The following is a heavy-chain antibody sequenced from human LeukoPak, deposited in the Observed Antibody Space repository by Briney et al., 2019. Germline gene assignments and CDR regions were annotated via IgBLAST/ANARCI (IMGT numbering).Heavy chain of an antibody. CDR1: GFTFSSYA. D-gene: IGHD3-22*01. CDR2: ISGSGGST. CDR3: ARHVVAVGFDY. V-gene: IGHV3-23*01. Sequence: GGSLRLSCAASGFTFSSYAMSWVRQAPGKGLEWVSAISGSGGSTYYADSVKGRFTISKDNSKNTLYLQMNSLRVEDTAVYYCARHVVAVGFDYWGQGTLVTVSS. J-gene: IGHJ4*02.